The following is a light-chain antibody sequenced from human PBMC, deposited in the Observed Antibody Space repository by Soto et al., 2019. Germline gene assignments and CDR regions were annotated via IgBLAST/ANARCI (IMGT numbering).Light chain of an antibody. CDR2: GAS. J-gene: IGKJ1*01. V-gene: IGKV3-20*01. Sequence: EIVWTQSPGTLSLSPGDRATLSCRASESVRSSYLAWYQQKPGQAPRLLIYGASSRATGIPDRFSGSGSGTDFTLTISRLEPEDFAVYYCQQYGSSPRTFGQGTKVDI. CDR3: QQYGSSPRT. CDR1: ESVRSSY.